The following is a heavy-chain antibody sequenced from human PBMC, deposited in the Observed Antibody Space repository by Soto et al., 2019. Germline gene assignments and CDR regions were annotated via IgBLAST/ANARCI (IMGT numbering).Heavy chain of an antibody. V-gene: IGHV3-23*01. CDR1: GFTFSSYA. J-gene: IGHJ4*02. CDR2: ISGSGGST. Sequence: PGGSLRLSCAASGFTFSSYAMSWVRQAPGKGLEWVSAISGSGGSTYYADSVKGRFTISRDNSKNTLYLQMNSLRAEDTAVYYCAKLGKVLRYFDWLLPFDYWGQGTLVTV. D-gene: IGHD3-9*01. CDR3: AKLGKVLRYFDWLLPFDY.